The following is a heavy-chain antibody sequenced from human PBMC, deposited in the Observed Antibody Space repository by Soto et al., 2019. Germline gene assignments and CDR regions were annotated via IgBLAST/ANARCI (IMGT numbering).Heavy chain of an antibody. J-gene: IGHJ3*02. D-gene: IGHD1-26*01. V-gene: IGHV1-69*01. CDR1: GGTFSSYA. Sequence: QVQLVQSGAEVKKPGSSVKVSCKASGGTFSSYAISWVRQAPGQGLEWMGGIIPIFGTANYAQKFQGRVTITADESTSAAYMEWSSVRSEDPAVYYCARDLLGHDAFDIWGQGTMVTVSS. CDR3: ARDLLGHDAFDI. CDR2: IIPIFGTA.